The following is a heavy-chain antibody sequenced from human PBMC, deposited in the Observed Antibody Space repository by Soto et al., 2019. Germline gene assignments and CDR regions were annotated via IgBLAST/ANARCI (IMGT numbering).Heavy chain of an antibody. CDR3: ARPQPTPTYSGYDFLIGGMDV. J-gene: IGHJ6*02. V-gene: IGHV4-34*01. CDR2: INHSGST. Sequence: QVQLQQWGAGLLKPSETLSLTCAVYGGSFSGYYWSWIRQPPGKGLEWIGEINHSGSTNYNPSLKSRVTISVDPSKNQLSLKLSSVTAADTAVYFCARPQPTPTYSGYDFLIGGMDVWGQGTTVTVSS. D-gene: IGHD5-12*01. CDR1: GGSFSGYY.